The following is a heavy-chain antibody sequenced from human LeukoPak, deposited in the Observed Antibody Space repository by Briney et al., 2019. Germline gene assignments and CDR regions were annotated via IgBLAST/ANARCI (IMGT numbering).Heavy chain of an antibody. J-gene: IGHJ3*02. CDR2: IYHSGST. Sequence: PSQTLSLTCAVSGGSISSGGYSWSWIRQPPGKGLEWIGYIYHSGSTNYNPSLKSRVTILVDKSKNQFSLKLSSVTAADTAVYYCARREMVRGALRAFDIWGQGTMVTVSS. CDR3: ARREMVRGALRAFDI. D-gene: IGHD3-10*01. CDR1: GGSISSGGYS. V-gene: IGHV4-30-2*01.